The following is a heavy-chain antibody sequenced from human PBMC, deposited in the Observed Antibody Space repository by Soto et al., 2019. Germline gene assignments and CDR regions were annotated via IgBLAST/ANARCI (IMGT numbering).Heavy chain of an antibody. CDR2: ISSNGGST. J-gene: IGHJ5*02. CDR3: VKGPRITMVRGVTWFDP. V-gene: IGHV3-64D*06. D-gene: IGHD3-10*01. CDR1: GFTFSSYA. Sequence: PGGSLRLSCSASGFTFSSYAMHWVRQAPGKGLEYVSAISSNGGSTYYADSVKGRFTISRDNSKNTLYLQMSSLRAEDTAVYYCVKGPRITMVRGVTWFDPWGQGTLVTVSS.